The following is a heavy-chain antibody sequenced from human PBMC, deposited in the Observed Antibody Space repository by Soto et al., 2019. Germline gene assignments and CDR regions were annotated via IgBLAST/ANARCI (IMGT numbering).Heavy chain of an antibody. D-gene: IGHD2-2*01. CDR2: FDPEDGET. V-gene: IGHV1-24*01. Sequence: ASVKVSCKVSGYTLTELSMHWVRQAPGKGLEWMGGFDPEDGETIYAQKFQGRVTMTEDTSTDTAYMELSSLRSEDTAVYYCAKAGGHCSSTSCLGRVYYYYYGMDVWGQGTSVTVSS. CDR3: AKAGGHCSSTSCLGRVYYYYYGMDV. CDR1: GYTLTELS. J-gene: IGHJ6*02.